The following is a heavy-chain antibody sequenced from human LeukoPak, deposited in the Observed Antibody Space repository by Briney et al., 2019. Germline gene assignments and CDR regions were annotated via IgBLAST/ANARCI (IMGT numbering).Heavy chain of an antibody. Sequence: PSETLSLTCAVYGGSFSGYYWSWIRQPPGKGLEWIGEINHSGSTNYNPSLKSRVTISVDTSKNQFSLKLSSVTAADTAVYYCAGLGAVVPAANRDVWGKGTTVTVSS. CDR2: INHSGST. D-gene: IGHD2-2*01. CDR3: AGLGAVVPAANRDV. J-gene: IGHJ6*04. V-gene: IGHV4-34*01. CDR1: GGSFSGYY.